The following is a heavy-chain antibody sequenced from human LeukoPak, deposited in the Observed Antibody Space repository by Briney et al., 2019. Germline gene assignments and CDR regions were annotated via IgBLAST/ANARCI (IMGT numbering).Heavy chain of an antibody. CDR3: AKDQGGVRGVAH. J-gene: IGHJ4*02. CDR1: GFTFSTYG. V-gene: IGHV3-33*06. CDR2: IWYDGSDE. D-gene: IGHD3-10*01. Sequence: GRSLRLSCTTSGFTFSTYGMHWVRQAPGKGLEWVALIWYDGSDEYYADSVKGRFSISRDNSKNTLYLQMNSLRVEDTAVYYCAKDQGGVRGVAHWGQGTLVTVSS.